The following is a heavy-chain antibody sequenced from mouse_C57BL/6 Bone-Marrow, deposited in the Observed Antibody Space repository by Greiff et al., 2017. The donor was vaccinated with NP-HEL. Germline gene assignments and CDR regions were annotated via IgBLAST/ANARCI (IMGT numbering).Heavy chain of an antibody. CDR2: INPYNGGT. D-gene: IGHD1-1*01. CDR1: GYTFTDYY. J-gene: IGHJ3*01. Sequence: EVKLQESGPVLVKPGASVKMSCKASGYTFTDYYMNWVKQSHGKSLEWIGVINPYNGGTSYNQKFKGKATLTVDKSSSTAYMELNSLTSEDSAVYYCANYGSSPFAYWGQGTLVTVSA. CDR3: ANYGSSPFAY. V-gene: IGHV1-19*01.